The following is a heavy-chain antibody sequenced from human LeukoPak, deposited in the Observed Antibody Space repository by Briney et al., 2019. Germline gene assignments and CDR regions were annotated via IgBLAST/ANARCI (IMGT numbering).Heavy chain of an antibody. CDR1: GFTFSSYS. Sequence: GGSLRLSCAASGFTFSSYSMNWVRQAPGKGLEWVSYISSSSSTIYYADSVKGRFTISRDNAKNSLYLQMNSLRAEDTAVYYCARDQIAYSSSSVPVYWGQGTLVTVSS. CDR2: ISSSSSTI. D-gene: IGHD6-6*01. CDR3: ARDQIAYSSSSVPVY. V-gene: IGHV3-48*01. J-gene: IGHJ4*02.